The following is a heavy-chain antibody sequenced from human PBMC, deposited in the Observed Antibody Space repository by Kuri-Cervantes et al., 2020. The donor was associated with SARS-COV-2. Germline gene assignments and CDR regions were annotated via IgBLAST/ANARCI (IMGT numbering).Heavy chain of an antibody. CDR3: ARHNRIAVAGDVWFDP. V-gene: IGHV4-39*01. Sequence: SETLSLTCTVSGGSISSSSYYWGWIRQPPGKGLEWIGSIYYSGSTYYNPSLKSRVTISVDTSKNQFSLKLSSVTAADTAVYYCARHNRIAVAGDVWFDPWGQGTRVTVSS. CDR2: IYYSGST. D-gene: IGHD6-19*01. J-gene: IGHJ5*02. CDR1: GGSISSSSYY.